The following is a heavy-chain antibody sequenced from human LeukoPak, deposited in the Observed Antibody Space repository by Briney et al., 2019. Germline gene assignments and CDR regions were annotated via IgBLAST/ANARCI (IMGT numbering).Heavy chain of an antibody. CDR3: ARDREAVANWGYDWFDP. J-gene: IGHJ5*02. CDR1: GGSIRSYY. D-gene: IGHD7-27*01. CDR2: IYTSGST. Sequence: SAPLSLPCTVAGGSIRSYYWSWIRQPAGKGLEGIGRIYTSGSTNYNPSLHRRVTMSVDTSKEHVSLKLSSVTAADTAVYYCARDREAVANWGYDWFDPWGQGTLVTVSS. V-gene: IGHV4-4*07.